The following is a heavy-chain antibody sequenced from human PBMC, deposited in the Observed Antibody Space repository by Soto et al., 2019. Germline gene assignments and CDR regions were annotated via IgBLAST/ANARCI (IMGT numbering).Heavy chain of an antibody. CDR1: GSSDSTSGVG. Sequence: QIILKESGPTLGKPTQTLTLTCTLSGSSDSTSGVGVGWIRQPPGKALEWLALIYWDDDRRYSPSLKSRLNITEDTPRNQMVLTMTNIDPVDTATYYCARLRPMAVPGTADIDYWGQGTLVTVTS. CDR3: ARLRPMAVPGTADIDY. V-gene: IGHV2-5*02. D-gene: IGHD6-19*01. CDR2: IYWDDDR. J-gene: IGHJ4*02.